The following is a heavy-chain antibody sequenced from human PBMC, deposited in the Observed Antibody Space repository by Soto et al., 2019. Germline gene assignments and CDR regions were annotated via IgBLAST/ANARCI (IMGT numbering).Heavy chain of an antibody. CDR2: IKSKTDGGTT. CDR3: TTDNLYCSAGSCYSGDYYGMDV. V-gene: IGHV3-15*07. Sequence: EVQLVESGGGLVKPGGSLRLSCAASGFTFSNAWMNWVRQAPGKGLEWVGRIKSKTDGGTTDYAAPVKGRFTISRDDSKNTLYLQMNSLKTEDTAVYYCTTDNLYCSAGSCYSGDYYGMDVWGQGTTVTVSS. D-gene: IGHD2-15*01. CDR1: GFTFSNAW. J-gene: IGHJ6*02.